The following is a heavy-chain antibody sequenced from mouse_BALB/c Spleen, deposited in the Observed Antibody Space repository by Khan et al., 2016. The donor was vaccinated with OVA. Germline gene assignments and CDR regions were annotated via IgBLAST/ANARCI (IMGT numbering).Heavy chain of an antibody. CDR3: ARKDYYDYDPFLY. D-gene: IGHD2-4*01. J-gene: IGHJ3*01. Sequence: EVQLVESGPGLVKPSQSLSLTCTVTGYSITSEYAWNWIRQFPENKLEWMGYINYSGNTRFNPSLKSRTSITRDTSKNQFFLQLNSVTTEDTATYYCARKDYYDYDPFLYWGQGTLVTVSA. CDR1: GYSITSEYA. V-gene: IGHV3-2*02. CDR2: INYSGNT.